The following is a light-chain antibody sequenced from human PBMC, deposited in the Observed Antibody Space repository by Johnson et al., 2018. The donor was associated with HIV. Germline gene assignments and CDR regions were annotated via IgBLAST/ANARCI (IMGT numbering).Light chain of an antibody. CDR3: ATWDSSLSAGRV. Sequence: QSVLTQPPSVSAAPGQKVTISCSGSSSNIGNNYVSWYQQLPGTAPKLLIYDNNKRPSGIPDRFSGSKSGTSATLGIPGLQPGDEADYYCATWDSSLSAGRVFGTGTKVTVL. J-gene: IGLJ1*01. CDR1: SSNIGNNY. CDR2: DNN. V-gene: IGLV1-51*01.